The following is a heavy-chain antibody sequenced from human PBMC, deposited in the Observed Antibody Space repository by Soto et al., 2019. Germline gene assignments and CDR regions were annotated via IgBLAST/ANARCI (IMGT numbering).Heavy chain of an antibody. CDR3: ARGKWYSSGWWNGMDV. D-gene: IGHD6-19*01. CDR1: GYTFTSYD. Sequence: QVQLVQSGAEVKKPGAAVNVSCKASGYTFTSYDINWVRQATGQGLEWMGWINPNSGNTGYAQKFKGRVTMTRNTSISTAYMELSSLRSEDTAVYYCARGKWYSSGWWNGMDVWGQGTTVTVSS. V-gene: IGHV1-8*01. CDR2: INPNSGNT. J-gene: IGHJ6*02.